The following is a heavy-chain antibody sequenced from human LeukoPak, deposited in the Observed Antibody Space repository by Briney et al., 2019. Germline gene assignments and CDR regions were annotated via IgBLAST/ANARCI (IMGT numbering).Heavy chain of an antibody. Sequence: ASVTVSCKASGYIFTGYYIHWVRRAPGQGLEWMGSINPKSGGTNYAQKFQGRVTMTWDTPSTTAFMELSRLSSDDTAVFYCARERISRFDYWGQGTLVTVSS. CDR2: INPKSGGT. J-gene: IGHJ4*02. CDR1: GYIFTGYY. CDR3: ARERISRFDY. V-gene: IGHV1-2*02.